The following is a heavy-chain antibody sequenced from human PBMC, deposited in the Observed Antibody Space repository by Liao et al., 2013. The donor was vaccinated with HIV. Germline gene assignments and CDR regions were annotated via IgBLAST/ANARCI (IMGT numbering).Heavy chain of an antibody. V-gene: IGHV4-61*02. CDR3: ARDPVLSAFEI. J-gene: IGHJ3*02. D-gene: IGHD2/OR15-2a*01. CDR1: GASIRSGNYY. CDR2: IHPTGST. Sequence: QVQLQESGPGRVKPSQTLSLTCTVSGASIRSGNYYWSWIRQPAGRGLEWIGHIHPTGSTKYNPSLKSRLTISLDTSKNQFSLKLSSVTAADTAVYYCARDPVLSAFEIWGQGTMVTVSS.